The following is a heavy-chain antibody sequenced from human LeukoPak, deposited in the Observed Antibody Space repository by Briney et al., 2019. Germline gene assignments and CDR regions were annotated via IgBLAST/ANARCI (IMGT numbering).Heavy chain of an antibody. V-gene: IGHV4-39*01. CDR1: GFTFSNYA. J-gene: IGHJ4*02. Sequence: PGGSLRLSCVVSGFTFSNYAMSWIRQPPGKGLEWIGSIYYSGSTYYNPSLKSRVTISVDTSKNQFSLKLSSVTAADTAVYYCARTRYYYNSRSYGAPYYFDYWGQGTLVTVSS. D-gene: IGHD3-10*01. CDR2: IYYSGST. CDR3: ARTRYYYNSRSYGAPYYFDY.